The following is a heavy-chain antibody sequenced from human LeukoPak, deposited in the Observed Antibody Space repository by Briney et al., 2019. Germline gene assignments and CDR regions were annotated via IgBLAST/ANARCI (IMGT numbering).Heavy chain of an antibody. CDR2: IYWNDDK. CDR1: GFSLSTSGVA. J-gene: IGHJ4*02. D-gene: IGHD3-9*01. Sequence: SGPTLVKPTQTLTLTCTFSGFSLSTSGVAVGWIRQPPGKALEWLALIYWNDDKRYSPSLKSRLTITKDTSKNQVVLTMTNMDPVDTATYYCAHRRHDILTGYLNYFDYWGQGTLVTVSS. CDR3: AHRRHDILTGYLNYFDY. V-gene: IGHV2-5*01.